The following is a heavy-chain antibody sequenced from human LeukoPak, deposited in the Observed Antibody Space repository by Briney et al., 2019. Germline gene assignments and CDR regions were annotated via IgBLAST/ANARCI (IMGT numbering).Heavy chain of an antibody. J-gene: IGHJ3*02. CDR1: GFTFSSYT. CDR3: AGYFARTGYYAEGFDI. V-gene: IGHV3-21*01. Sequence: GGSLSLSCEGSGFTFSSYTMIWVRQAPGKGLEWLTSISSTSSYIYYADSVKGRFTISRDNAKNSLYLQMNSLRGEDTAVYYCAGYFARTGYYAEGFDIWGQGTMVTVSS. D-gene: IGHD3/OR15-3a*01. CDR2: ISSTSSYI.